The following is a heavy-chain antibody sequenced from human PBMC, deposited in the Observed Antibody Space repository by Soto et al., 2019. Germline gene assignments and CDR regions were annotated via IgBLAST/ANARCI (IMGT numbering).Heavy chain of an antibody. J-gene: IGHJ5*02. D-gene: IGHD1-1*01. Sequence: EVQLVESGGGLVQPGGSLRLSCAASGYTFTGYGMNWVRQAPGKGLEWISYISGAGHTIYYADSVKGRFTVSRDSATNSVYLQVSSLRDDDTAIYYCARDISGWTGTGWFDPWGQGTLVTVTS. V-gene: IGHV3-48*02. CDR2: ISGAGHTI. CDR1: GYTFTGYG. CDR3: ARDISGWTGTGWFDP.